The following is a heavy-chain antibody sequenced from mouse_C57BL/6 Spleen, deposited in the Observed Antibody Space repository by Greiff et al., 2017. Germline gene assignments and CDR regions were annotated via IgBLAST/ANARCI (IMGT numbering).Heavy chain of an antibody. CDR1: GYTFTDHT. D-gene: IGHD2-5*01. V-gene: IGHV1-78*01. CDR3: ARPLAYYSNYEGFAY. J-gene: IGHJ3*01. CDR2: IYPRDGST. Sequence: VKLQQSDAELVKPGASVKISCKVSGYTFTDHTIHWMKQRPEQGLEWIGYIYPRDGSTKYNEKFKGKATLTADKSSSTAYMQLNSLTSEDSAVYFCARPLAYYSNYEGFAYWGQGTLVTVSA.